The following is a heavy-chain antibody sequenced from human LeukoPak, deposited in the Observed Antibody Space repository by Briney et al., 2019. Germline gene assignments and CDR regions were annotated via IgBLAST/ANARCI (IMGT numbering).Heavy chain of an antibody. CDR2: ISSSSSTI. D-gene: IGHD6-6*01. CDR1: GFTFSSYS. J-gene: IGHJ4*02. V-gene: IGHV3-48*01. CDR3: ARGIAARTLHY. Sequence: PGGSLRLSCAASGFTFSSYSMNWVRQAPGKGLEWVSYISSSSSTIYYADSVKGRFTISRDNAKNSLYPQMNSLRAEDTAVYYCARGIAARTLHYWGQGTLVTVSS.